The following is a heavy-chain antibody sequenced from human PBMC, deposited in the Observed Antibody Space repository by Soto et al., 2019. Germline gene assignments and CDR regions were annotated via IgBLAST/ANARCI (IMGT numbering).Heavy chain of an antibody. CDR1: GGSISSYY. CDR3: ARTPNYYYYYMDV. CDR2: IYYSGST. J-gene: IGHJ6*03. V-gene: IGHV4-59*01. Sequence: SETLSLTCTVSGGSISSYYWSWIRQPPGKGLEWIGYIYYSGSTNYNPSLKSRATISVDTSKNQFSLKLSSVTAADTAVYYCARTPNYYYYYMDVWGKGTTVTVSS.